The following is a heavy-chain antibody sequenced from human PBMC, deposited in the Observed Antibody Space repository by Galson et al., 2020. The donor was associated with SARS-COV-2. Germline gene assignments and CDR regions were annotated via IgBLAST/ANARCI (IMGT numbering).Heavy chain of an antibody. Sequence: ASVKVSCKASGYTFTGYYIHWVRQAPGQGLEWMGWINPNSGGTNYAQKFQGRVTMTRDTSITTAYMELSRLRSDDSAIYYCTTGLTVIRLDYWGQGSLVSVPS. CDR1: GYTFTGYY. CDR3: TTGLTVIRLDY. D-gene: IGHD4-17*01. V-gene: IGHV1-2*02. J-gene: IGHJ4*02. CDR2: INPNSGGT.